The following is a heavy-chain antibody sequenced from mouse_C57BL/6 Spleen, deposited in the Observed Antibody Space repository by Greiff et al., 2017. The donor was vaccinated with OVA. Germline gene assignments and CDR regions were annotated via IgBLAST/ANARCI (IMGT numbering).Heavy chain of an antibody. CDR3: ARPLITTVVATGAMDY. CDR1: GYTFTGYW. D-gene: IGHD1-1*01. CDR2: ILPGSGST. J-gene: IGHJ4*01. Sequence: QVQLKESGAELMKPGASVKLSCKATGYTFTGYWIEWVKQRPGHGLEWIGEILPGSGSTNYNEKFKGKATFTADTSSNTAYMQLSSLTTEDSAIYYCARPLITTVVATGAMDYWGQGTSVTVSS. V-gene: IGHV1-9*01.